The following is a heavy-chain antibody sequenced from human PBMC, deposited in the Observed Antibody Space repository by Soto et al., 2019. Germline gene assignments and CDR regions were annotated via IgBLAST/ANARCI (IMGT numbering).Heavy chain of an antibody. J-gene: IGHJ3*02. CDR1: GYTFTSYA. Sequence: QVQLVQSGAEEKKPGASVKVSCKASGYTFTSYAMHWVRQAPGQRLEWMGWINAGNGNTKYSQKFQGRVTITRDTSASTAYMELSSLRSEDTAVYYCARRQSDWGSYYAFDIWGQGTMVTVSS. CDR2: INAGNGNT. D-gene: IGHD1-26*01. CDR3: ARRQSDWGSYYAFDI. V-gene: IGHV1-3*05.